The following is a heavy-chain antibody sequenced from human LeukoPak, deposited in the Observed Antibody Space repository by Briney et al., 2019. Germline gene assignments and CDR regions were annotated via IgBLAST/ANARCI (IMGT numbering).Heavy chain of an antibody. CDR3: ARARWSSTGWFLGY. V-gene: IGHV3-74*01. Sequence: PGGSLGLSCAASGFTFSTSWMHWVRQAPGKGLVWVSRTNTDGTTTTYADSVKDRFIISRDNAKDALHLRMDNLRVEDTAVYYCARARWSSTGWFLGYWGQGTLVTVSS. CDR1: GFTFSTSW. CDR2: TNTDGTTT. D-gene: IGHD6-19*01. J-gene: IGHJ4*02.